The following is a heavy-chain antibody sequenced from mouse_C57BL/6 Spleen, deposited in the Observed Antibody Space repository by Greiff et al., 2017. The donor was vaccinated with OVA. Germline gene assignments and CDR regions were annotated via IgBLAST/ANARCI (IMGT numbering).Heavy chain of an antibody. Sequence: QVQLQQPGAELVMPGASVKLSCKASGYTFTSYWMHWVKQRPGQGLEWIGEIDPSDSYTNYNQKFKGKSTLTVDKSSSTAYMQLSSLTSEDSAVYYCARSSYSKSFAYWGQGTLVTVSA. CDR2: IDPSDSYT. CDR1: GYTFTSYW. V-gene: IGHV1-69*01. D-gene: IGHD2-5*01. J-gene: IGHJ3*01. CDR3: ARSSYSKSFAY.